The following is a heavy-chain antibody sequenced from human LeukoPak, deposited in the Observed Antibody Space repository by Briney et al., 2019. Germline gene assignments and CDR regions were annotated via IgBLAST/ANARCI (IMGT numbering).Heavy chain of an antibody. CDR1: GFTFSSYS. D-gene: IGHD3-9*01. Sequence: GGSLRLSCAASGFTFSSYSMNWVRQAPGKGLEWVSSISSSSSYIYYADSVKGRFTISRDNAKNSLYLQMNSLRAEDTAVYYCARGSWYYDILTGKTPNYFDYWGQGTLVTVSS. J-gene: IGHJ4*02. CDR3: ARGSWYYDILTGKTPNYFDY. CDR2: ISSSSSYI. V-gene: IGHV3-21*01.